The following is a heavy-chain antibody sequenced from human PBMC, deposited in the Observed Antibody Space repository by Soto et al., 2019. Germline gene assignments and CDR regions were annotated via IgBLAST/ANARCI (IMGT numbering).Heavy chain of an antibody. J-gene: IGHJ4*02. Sequence: ESGGGLVQPGGSLRLSCAASGFTFSSYSMNWVRQAPGKGLEWVSYISSSSSTIYYADSVKGRFTISRDNAKNSLYLQMNSLRAEDTAVYYCARYSSSSFDYWGQGTLVTVSS. CDR2: ISSSSSTI. V-gene: IGHV3-48*01. CDR3: ARYSSSSFDY. CDR1: GFTFSSYS. D-gene: IGHD6-13*01.